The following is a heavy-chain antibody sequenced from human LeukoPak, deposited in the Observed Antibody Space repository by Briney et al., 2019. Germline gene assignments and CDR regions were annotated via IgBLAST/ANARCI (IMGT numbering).Heavy chain of an antibody. CDR2: IKSDGSST. J-gene: IGHJ3*02. D-gene: IGHD4-17*01. V-gene: IGHV3-74*01. CDR1: GFTFSSYW. Sequence: PGGSLRLSCAASGFTFSSYWMDWVRQAPGKGLVWVSRIKSDGSSTSYADSVKGRFTISRDNAKNTLYLQMKSLRAEDTAVYYCARRGAVTYAFDIWGQGTMVTVSS. CDR3: ARRGAVTYAFDI.